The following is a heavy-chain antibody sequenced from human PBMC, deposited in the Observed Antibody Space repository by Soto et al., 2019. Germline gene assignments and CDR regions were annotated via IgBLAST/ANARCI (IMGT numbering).Heavy chain of an antibody. CDR2: IYHTGST. CDR1: GVTVSSDGYY. Sequence: PSATLSLTCTVSGVTVSSDGYYWIWIRQHPGKGLEWIGNIYHTGSTYYSPSLKSRVVISLDTSNNQFSLTLTSVTAADTAAYYCARYRFSGNKWSTFDYWGRGTPVT. CDR3: ARYRFSGNKWSTFDY. D-gene: IGHD3-16*02. V-gene: IGHV4-31*03. J-gene: IGHJ4*02.